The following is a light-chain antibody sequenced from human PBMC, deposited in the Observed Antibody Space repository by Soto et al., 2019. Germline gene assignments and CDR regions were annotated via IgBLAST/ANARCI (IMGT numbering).Light chain of an antibody. Sequence: QSALTQPASVSGSPGQSITISCTGTSSDLDGYNYVSWYQQHPGKAPKLMIYEVNKRPSGVPDRFSGSKSGNTASLTVSGLQAEDEAEYYCSSYAGSNSPYVFGTGTKVTVL. V-gene: IGLV2-8*01. CDR1: SSDLDGYNY. J-gene: IGLJ1*01. CDR2: EVN. CDR3: SSYAGSNSPYV.